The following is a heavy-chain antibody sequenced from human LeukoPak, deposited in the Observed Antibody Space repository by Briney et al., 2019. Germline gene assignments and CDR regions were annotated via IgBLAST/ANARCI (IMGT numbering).Heavy chain of an antibody. CDR2: IKQDGSDK. D-gene: IGHD1-26*01. J-gene: IGHJ3*02. CDR1: GITFSNYW. CDR3: ARDNQGSYGPAGGKKGAFDI. V-gene: IGHV3-7*03. Sequence: PGGSLRLSCAASGITFSNYWMMWVRQVPGKGLEWLATIKQDGSDKFYVDSVKGRFTISRDNAENSLYLQMNSLRAEDTAVYYCARDNQGSYGPAGGKKGAFDIWGQGTMVTVSS.